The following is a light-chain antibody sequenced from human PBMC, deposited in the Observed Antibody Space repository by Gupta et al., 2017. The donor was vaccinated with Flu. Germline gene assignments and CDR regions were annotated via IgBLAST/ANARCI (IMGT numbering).Light chain of an antibody. Sequence: APGQSITISCTGTRGDIGGYTLVSWYQQHPGKAPKVMIYEDNKRPSGASNRFSGSKSGNTASLTIAGLQAEDEGVYYCCSYAGDNTYVFGSGTKATVL. J-gene: IGLJ1*01. CDR3: CSYAGDNTYV. CDR2: EDN. CDR1: RGDIGGYTL. V-gene: IGLV2-23*01.